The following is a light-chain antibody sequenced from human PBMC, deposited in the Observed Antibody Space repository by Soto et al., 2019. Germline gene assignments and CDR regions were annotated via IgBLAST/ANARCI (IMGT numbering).Light chain of an antibody. CDR1: QRVSKSN. Sequence: EIVLTQSPVTLSLSPGDRAALSCRASQRVSKSNIGWYQHKTGQAPRLLIYGATKTTSGIPDRFSGTGSGTDFTLTISRLEPEDFAVYYCQQFSSYPLTFGGGTKVDIK. V-gene: IGKV3-20*01. CDR2: GAT. CDR3: QQFSSYPLT. J-gene: IGKJ4*01.